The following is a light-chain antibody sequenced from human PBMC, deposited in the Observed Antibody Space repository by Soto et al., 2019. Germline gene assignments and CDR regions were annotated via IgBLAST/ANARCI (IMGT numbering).Light chain of an antibody. V-gene: IGKV3-11*01. J-gene: IGKJ5*01. CDR3: QQRHMWPIT. Sequence: EIGMAQSPATLSLSPGERATLSCRASQSVSSYLAWYQQKPGQAPRLLIYDASNRATGIPARFSGSGSGTDFTLTISSLEPEDFAVYYCQQRHMWPITFGQGTRLEIK. CDR2: DAS. CDR1: QSVSSY.